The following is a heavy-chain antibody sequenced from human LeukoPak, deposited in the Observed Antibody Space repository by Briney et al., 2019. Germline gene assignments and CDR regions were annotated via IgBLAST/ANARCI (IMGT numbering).Heavy chain of an antibody. CDR1: GFTFSSYA. V-gene: IGHV3-23*01. Sequence: GGSLILSCAASGFTFSSYAMSWVRQAPGKGLEWVSAISGSGGSTYYADSVKGRFTISRDNSKNTLYLQMNSLRAEDTAVYYCAKDQGTSPRITLYYFDYWGQGTLVTVSS. D-gene: IGHD2/OR15-2a*01. CDR2: ISGSGGST. CDR3: AKDQGTSPRITLYYFDY. J-gene: IGHJ4*02.